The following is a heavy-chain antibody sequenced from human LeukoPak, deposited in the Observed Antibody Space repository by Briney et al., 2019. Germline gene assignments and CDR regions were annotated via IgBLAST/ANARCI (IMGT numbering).Heavy chain of an antibody. D-gene: IGHD3-22*01. CDR1: GFTLDYYV. V-gene: IGHV3-20*04. CDR2: INWNGGST. CDR3: ARDRYYDSSDFLDY. J-gene: IGHJ4*02. Sequence: GGSLRPSCAASGFTLDYYVLIWVRQAPGKGLEWVSGINWNGGSTDYADSVKGRFTISRDNAKNSLYLQMNRLRAVYTALYYCARDRYYDSSDFLDYWGQGTLVTVSS.